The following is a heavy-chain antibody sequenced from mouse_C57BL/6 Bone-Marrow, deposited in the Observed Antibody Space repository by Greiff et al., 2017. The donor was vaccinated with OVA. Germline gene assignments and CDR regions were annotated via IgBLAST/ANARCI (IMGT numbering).Heavy chain of an antibody. CDR2: IDPANGNT. D-gene: IGHD2-3*01. CDR1: GFNIKNTY. V-gene: IGHV14-3*01. Sequence: EVKLVESVAELVRPGASVKLSCTASGFNIKNTYMHWVKQRPEQGLEWIGRIDPANGNTKYAPKFQGKATITADTSSNTAYLQLSSLTSEDTAIYYCARSSGGYSPDYFDYWGQGTTLTVSS. J-gene: IGHJ2*01. CDR3: ARSSGGYSPDYFDY.